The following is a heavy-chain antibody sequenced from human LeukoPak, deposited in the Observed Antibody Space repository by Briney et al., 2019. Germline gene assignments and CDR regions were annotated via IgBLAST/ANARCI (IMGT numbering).Heavy chain of an antibody. Sequence: SQTLSLTCTVSGGSISSGGYYWSWIRQHPGKGLEWIGYIYYSGSTYYNPSLKSRVTISVGTSKNQFSLKLSSVTAADTAVYYCARVMIVGATQDAFDIWGQGTMVTVSS. D-gene: IGHD1-26*01. V-gene: IGHV4-31*03. J-gene: IGHJ3*02. CDR3: ARVMIVGATQDAFDI. CDR1: GGSISSGGYY. CDR2: IYYSGST.